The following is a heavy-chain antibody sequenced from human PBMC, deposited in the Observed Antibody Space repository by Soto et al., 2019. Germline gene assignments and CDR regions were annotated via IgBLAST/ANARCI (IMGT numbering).Heavy chain of an antibody. CDR2: ISSSSSTI. CDR1: GFTFSSYS. CDR3: AREWDIVLVPAAIMLPLYYYYYGMDV. Sequence: GGSLRLSCAASGFTFSSYSMNWVRQAPGKGLEWVSYISSSSSTIYYADSVKGRFTISRGNAKNSLYLQMNSLRDEDTAVYYCAREWDIVLVPAAIMLPLYYYYYGMDVWGQGTTVTVSS. D-gene: IGHD2-2*01. J-gene: IGHJ6*02. V-gene: IGHV3-48*02.